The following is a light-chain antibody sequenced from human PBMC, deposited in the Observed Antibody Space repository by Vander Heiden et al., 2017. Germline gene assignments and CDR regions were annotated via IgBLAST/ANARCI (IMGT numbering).Light chain of an antibody. CDR2: EVS. CDR3: SSYEGSNNV. CDR1: SSDVGGYDY. Sequence: QSALTQPPSASGSPGQSVTISCTGTSSDVGGYDYVSWYQQHPGNAPKLMIYEVSKRPAGVHDRFSGSKSDNTASLTVAGRQADDEDDYYCSSYEGSNNVFGTGTRVTVL. J-gene: IGLJ1*01. V-gene: IGLV2-8*01.